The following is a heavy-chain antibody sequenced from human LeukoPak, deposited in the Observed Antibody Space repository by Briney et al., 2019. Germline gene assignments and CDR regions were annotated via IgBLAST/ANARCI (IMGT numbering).Heavy chain of an antibody. J-gene: IGHJ4*01. Sequence: GGSLRFSCAASGFTFSNSAMSWVRQAPGKGLEWVSTLSGSGITTYYADSVKGRFTISRDNSKNTLYLQMNSLRAEDTAVYYCAKGIYSSGWSYFDHWGHGTLVTVSS. V-gene: IGHV3-23*01. D-gene: IGHD6-19*01. CDR1: GFTFSNSA. CDR3: AKGIYSSGWSYFDH. CDR2: LSGSGITT.